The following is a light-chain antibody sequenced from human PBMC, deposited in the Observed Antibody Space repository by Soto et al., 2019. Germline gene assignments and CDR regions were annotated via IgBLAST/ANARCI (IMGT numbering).Light chain of an antibody. CDR3: QQRT. Sequence: EIVLTQSPSTLSLSPGERAPLSCRASQSVSSSYLAWYQQKPGQAPRLLIYGASSRATGIPDRFSGSGSGTDFTLTISRLEPEDFAVYYCQQRTFGQGTKVDIK. CDR2: GAS. V-gene: IGKV3-20*01. CDR1: QSVSSSY. J-gene: IGKJ1*01.